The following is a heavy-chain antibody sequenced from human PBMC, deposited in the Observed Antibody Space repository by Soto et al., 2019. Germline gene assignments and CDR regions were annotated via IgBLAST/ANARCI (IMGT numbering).Heavy chain of an antibody. CDR3: ARGDTAMVAVYYYGMDV. CDR1: GFTFSSYE. V-gene: IGHV3-48*03. D-gene: IGHD5-18*01. CDR2: ISSSGSTI. J-gene: IGHJ6*02. Sequence: VGSLRLSCAASGFTFSSYEMNWVRQAPGKGLEWVSYISSSGSTIYYAGSVKGRFTISRDNAKNSLYLQMNSLRAEDTAVYYCARGDTAMVAVYYYGMDVWGQGTTVTVSS.